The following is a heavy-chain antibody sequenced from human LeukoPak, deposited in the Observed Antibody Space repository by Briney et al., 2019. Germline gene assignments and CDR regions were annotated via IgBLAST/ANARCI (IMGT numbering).Heavy chain of an antibody. CDR1: GFTFSSYA. V-gene: IGHV3-23*01. J-gene: IGHJ4*02. Sequence: GGSLRLSCAASGFTFSSYAMSWVRQAPGKGLGWVSAISGSGGSTYYADSVKGRFTISRDNSKNTLYLQMNSLRAEDTAVYYCAKDRRRRYYDSSGYYYFDYWGQGTLVTVSS. CDR2: ISGSGGST. D-gene: IGHD3-22*01. CDR3: AKDRRRRYYDSSGYYYFDY.